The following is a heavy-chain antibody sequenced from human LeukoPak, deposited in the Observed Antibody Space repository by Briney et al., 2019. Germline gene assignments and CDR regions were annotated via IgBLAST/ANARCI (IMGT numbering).Heavy chain of an antibody. CDR2: INTSGST. D-gene: IGHD5/OR15-5a*01. CDR3: AGFMSSKAQGY. V-gene: IGHV4-4*07. CDR1: GGSISNYY. J-gene: IGHJ4*02. Sequence: SETLSLTCTVSGGSISNYYWSWIRQPAGKGLEWIGRINTSGSTNCNPSLKSRVTMSVDTSKNQFSLNLSSVTAADTAVYYCAGFMSSKAQGYWGQGTLVTVSS.